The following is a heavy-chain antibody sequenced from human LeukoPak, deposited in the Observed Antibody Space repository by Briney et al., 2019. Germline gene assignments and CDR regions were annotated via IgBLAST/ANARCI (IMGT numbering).Heavy chain of an antibody. D-gene: IGHD6-13*01. Sequence: GGSLRLSCAASGFTFSSYAMTWVRQAPGKGLEWVSAISGSGGSTYYADSVKGRFTISRDNSKNTLYQQMNSLRAEDTAVYYCAKGLRAAAHYNWFDPWGQGTLVTVSS. CDR3: AKGLRAAAHYNWFDP. V-gene: IGHV3-23*01. CDR2: ISGSGGST. CDR1: GFTFSSYA. J-gene: IGHJ5*02.